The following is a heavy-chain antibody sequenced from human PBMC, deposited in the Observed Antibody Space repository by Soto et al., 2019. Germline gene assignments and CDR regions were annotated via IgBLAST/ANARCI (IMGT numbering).Heavy chain of an antibody. Sequence: SETLSLTCTVSGDSIISSDFYWGWVRQPPGKGLEWIGSISYLASSYYNPSLKSRVTMSVDTSKNQLSLRLRSVTAADTALYFCARLSLALRKNNWFDPWGQGIMVTVSS. V-gene: IGHV4-39*01. CDR3: ARLSLALRKNNWFDP. CDR1: GDSIISSDFY. J-gene: IGHJ5*02. CDR2: ISYLASS. D-gene: IGHD3-3*02.